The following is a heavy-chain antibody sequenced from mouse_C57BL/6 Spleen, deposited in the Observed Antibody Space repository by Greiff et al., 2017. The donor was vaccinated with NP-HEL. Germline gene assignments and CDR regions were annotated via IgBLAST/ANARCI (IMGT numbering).Heavy chain of an antibody. D-gene: IGHD1-1*01. CDR1: GFNIKDDY. Sequence: VQLKESGAELVRPGASVKLSCTASGFNIKDDYMHWVKQRPEQGLEWIGWIDPENGDTEYASKFQGKATITADTSSNTAYLQLSSLTSEDTAVYYCTTSDYGRPVDYWGQGTTLTVSS. V-gene: IGHV14-4*01. CDR2: IDPENGDT. CDR3: TTSDYGRPVDY. J-gene: IGHJ2*01.